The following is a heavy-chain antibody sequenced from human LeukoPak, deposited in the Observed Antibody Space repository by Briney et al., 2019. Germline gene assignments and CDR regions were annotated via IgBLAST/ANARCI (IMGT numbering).Heavy chain of an antibody. CDR1: GFTFSSYA. D-gene: IGHD3-22*01. Sequence: GGSLRLSCAASGFTFSSYAMSWVRQAPGKGLEWVSAISGSGGSTYYADSVKGRFTISRDNSKNTLYLQMNSLRAEDTAVYYCAKASTYYYDSSGYGDCWGQGTLVTVSS. CDR2: ISGSGGST. V-gene: IGHV3-23*01. CDR3: AKASTYYYDSSGYGDC. J-gene: IGHJ4*02.